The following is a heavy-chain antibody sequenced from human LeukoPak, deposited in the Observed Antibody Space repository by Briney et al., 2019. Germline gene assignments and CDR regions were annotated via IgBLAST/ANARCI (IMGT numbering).Heavy chain of an antibody. D-gene: IGHD3-16*01. CDR3: ARHSWGLPPAEYFQH. CDR2: IYFSGSS. J-gene: IGHJ1*01. CDR1: GDSIRTHY. Sequence: SETLSLTCTVPGDSIRTHYWSWIRQPAGKGLEWIGRIYFSGSSNYNPSLKSRVTMSLETSKNQFSLKLSSVTAADTAVYYCARHSWGLPPAEYFQHWGQGTLVTVSS. V-gene: IGHV4-4*07.